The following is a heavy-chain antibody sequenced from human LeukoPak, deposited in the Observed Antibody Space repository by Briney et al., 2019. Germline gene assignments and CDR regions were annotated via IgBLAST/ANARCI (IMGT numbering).Heavy chain of an antibody. J-gene: IGHJ4*02. V-gene: IGHV3-11*01. D-gene: IGHD3-10*01. CDR3: ARGGSRDTTAYYFDY. Sequence: GGSLRLSCSASGITFSGYYMSWIRQAPGKGLEWLSYISFSGSAIVYADSVRGRFTISRDSAKNSVYLQMNSLRVEDTAVYYCARGGSRDTTAYYFDYWGQRNVVTVSS. CDR1: GITFSGYY. CDR2: ISFSGSAI.